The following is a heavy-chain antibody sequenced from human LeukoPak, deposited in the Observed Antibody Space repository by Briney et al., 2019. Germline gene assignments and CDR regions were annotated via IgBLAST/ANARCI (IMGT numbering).Heavy chain of an antibody. J-gene: IGHJ3*02. CDR2: INHSGST. D-gene: IGHD2-15*01. V-gene: IGHV4-34*01. CDR1: GGSCSGYY. Sequence: SETLSLTCAVYGGSCSGYYWSWIRQSPGKGLEWIGEINHSGSTNYNPSLKSRVTTSVDTSKNQFSLKLSSVTAADTAVYYCAREKKATPAFDIWGQGTMVTVSS. CDR3: AREKKATPAFDI.